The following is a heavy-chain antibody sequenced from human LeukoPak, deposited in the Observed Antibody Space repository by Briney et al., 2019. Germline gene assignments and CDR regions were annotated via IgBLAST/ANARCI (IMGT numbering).Heavy chain of an antibody. D-gene: IGHD3-22*01. CDR2: IYYSGST. CDR1: GGSISSYY. J-gene: IGHJ4*02. Sequence: SETLSLTCTVSGGSISSYYWSWIRQPPGKGLECIGYIYYSGSTNYNPSLKSRVTISVDASKNQFSLKLSSVTAADTAVYYCARRTYFYDSSGYYFDYWGQGTLVTVSS. V-gene: IGHV4-59*01. CDR3: ARRTYFYDSSGYYFDY.